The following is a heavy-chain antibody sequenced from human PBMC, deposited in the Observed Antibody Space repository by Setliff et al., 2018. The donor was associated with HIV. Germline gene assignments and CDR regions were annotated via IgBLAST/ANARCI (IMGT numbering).Heavy chain of an antibody. D-gene: IGHD5-18*01. CDR2: MYPSGST. Sequence: SETLSLTCAVSGGLISSSNWWSWVRQPPGRGLEWIGEMYPSGSTNYNSSLKSRVTISVDKSKNQFSLKLSSVTAADTAVYYRARVSVFGSAMARGGYFDYWGQGTPVTVSS. CDR3: ARVSVFGSAMARGGYFDY. CDR1: GGLISSSNW. V-gene: IGHV4-4*02. J-gene: IGHJ4*02.